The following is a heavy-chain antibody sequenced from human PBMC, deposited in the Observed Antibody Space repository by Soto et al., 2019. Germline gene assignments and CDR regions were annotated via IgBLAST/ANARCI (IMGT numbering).Heavy chain of an antibody. V-gene: IGHV4-4*02. CDR1: GGSITSNW. D-gene: IGHD3-9*01. CDR3: VRNDWYRFAP. CDR2: IYHNGRF. J-gene: IGHJ5*02. Sequence: QVQLQESGPGLVNPSGTLSLTCAVSGGSITSNWWSWVRQPPGKGLEWIGEIYHNGRFNYNPSLRSPLTISIDKSKNQLSLNLTSVTAADTAVHYCVRNDWYRFAPWGPGTLVTVSS.